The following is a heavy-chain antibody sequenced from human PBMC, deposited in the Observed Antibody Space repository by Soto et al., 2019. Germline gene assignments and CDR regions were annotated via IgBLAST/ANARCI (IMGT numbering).Heavy chain of an antibody. D-gene: IGHD3-10*01. CDR3: AREGMTPILGSYYYGMDV. J-gene: IGHJ6*01. CDR1: GYTFTSYG. Sequence: ASVKVSCKASGYTFTSYGISWVRQAPVQGLEWMVWLSAYNGNTNYAQKLQGRVTMTTDTYTSTAYMELRSLRSDDTAVYYCAREGMTPILGSYYYGMDVWGQGTMVTVSS. CDR2: LSAYNGNT. V-gene: IGHV1-18*01.